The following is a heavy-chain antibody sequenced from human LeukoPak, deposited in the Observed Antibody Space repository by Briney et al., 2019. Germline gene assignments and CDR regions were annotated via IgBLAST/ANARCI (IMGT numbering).Heavy chain of an antibody. CDR1: GFTFDDYA. CDR2: ISWNSGSI. J-gene: IGHJ4*02. V-gene: IGHV3-9*01. D-gene: IGHD6-13*01. CDR3: AKLGLTGYSSSWYPPHY. Sequence: GGSLRLSCAASGFTFDDYAMHWVRQAPGKGLEWVSGISWNSGSIGYADSVKGRFTISRDNAKNSLYLQMNSLRAEDTALYYCAKLGLTGYSSSWYPPHYWGQGTLVTVSS.